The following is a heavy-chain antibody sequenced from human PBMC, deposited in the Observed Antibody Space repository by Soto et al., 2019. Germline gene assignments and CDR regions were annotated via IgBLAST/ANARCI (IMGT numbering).Heavy chain of an antibody. CDR2: IYWDGDK. Sequence: QINLIESGPTLVKPTQTLTLTCTFSGILLSTSGAAVGWVRQPPGRALEGLALIYWDGDKRYNASLGNRLTITTDTYLNQVVLTLTNVDPADTTTYSSANRATMTFFGLIIYNGIWYDPWGQGTRVIVSS. J-gene: IGHJ5*02. CDR3: ANRATMTFFGLIIYNGIWYDP. V-gene: IGHV2-5*02. D-gene: IGHD3-10*01. CDR1: GILLSTSGAA.